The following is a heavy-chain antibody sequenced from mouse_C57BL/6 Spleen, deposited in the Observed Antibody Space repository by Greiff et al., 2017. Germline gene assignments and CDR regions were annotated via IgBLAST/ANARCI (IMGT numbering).Heavy chain of an antibody. J-gene: IGHJ4*01. CDR2: INPNNGGT. Sequence: EVQLQQSGPELVKPGASVKIPCKASGYTFPDYNMDWVKQSHGKSLEWIGDINPNNGGTIYNQKFKGKATLTVDKSSSTAYMELRSLTSEDTAVXYCARLGYGNYYYAMDYWGQGTSVTVSS. CDR3: ARLGYGNYYYAMDY. D-gene: IGHD2-1*01. CDR1: GYTFPDYN. V-gene: IGHV1-18*01.